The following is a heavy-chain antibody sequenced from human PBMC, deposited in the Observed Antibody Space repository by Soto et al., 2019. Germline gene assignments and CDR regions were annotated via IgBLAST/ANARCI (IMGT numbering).Heavy chain of an antibody. CDR1: GFTFSSYW. J-gene: IGHJ5*02. CDR3: ARECSSTSCYSWFDP. D-gene: IGHD2-2*01. V-gene: IGHV3-7*01. Sequence: PGGSLRLSCAASGFTFSSYWMSWVRQAPGKGLEWVANIKQDGSEKYYVDSVKGRFTISRDNAKNSLYLQMNSLRAEDTAVYYCARECSSTSCYSWFDPWGQGTLVTVSS. CDR2: IKQDGSEK.